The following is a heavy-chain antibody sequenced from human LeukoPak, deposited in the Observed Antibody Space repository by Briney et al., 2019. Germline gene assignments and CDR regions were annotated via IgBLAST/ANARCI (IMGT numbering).Heavy chain of an antibody. CDR1: GGSLSDYY. CDR3: ARHYYGDVYYFDF. CDR2: IYYSGTT. V-gene: IGHV4-59*08. J-gene: IGHJ4*02. D-gene: IGHD3-16*01. Sequence: SETLSLTCTVSGGSLSDYYWSWLRQPPGKGLEWIGYIYYSGTTRYNPSLKSRVTFSADTSENQFSLKLTSVTAADTAVYYCARHYYGDVYYFDFWGQGTLVTVSS.